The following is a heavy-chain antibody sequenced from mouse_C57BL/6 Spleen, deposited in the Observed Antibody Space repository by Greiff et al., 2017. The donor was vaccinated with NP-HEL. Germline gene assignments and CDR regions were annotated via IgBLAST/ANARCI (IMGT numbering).Heavy chain of an antibody. CDR3: ARSYDYGDYYAMDY. CDR1: GYAFSSSW. J-gene: IGHJ4*01. Sequence: QVQLQQSGPELVKPGASVKISCKASGYAFSSSWMNWVKQRPGKGLEWIGRIYPGDGDTNYNGKFKGKATLTADKSSSTAYMQLSSLTSEDSAVYCCARSYDYGDYYAMDYWGQGTSVTVSS. D-gene: IGHD2-4*01. CDR2: IYPGDGDT. V-gene: IGHV1-82*01.